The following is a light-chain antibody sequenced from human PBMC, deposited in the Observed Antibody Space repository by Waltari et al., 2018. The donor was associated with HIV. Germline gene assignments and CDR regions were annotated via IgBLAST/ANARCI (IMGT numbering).Light chain of an antibody. Sequence: EIVLTQSPGTLSLSPGESVILSCRASQSVHTNYLAWFQQKPGQPPRLLIYATSLRATDIPERFSGSGSGTDFTLTITRLEPEDFAVYYCHQYGTSPPITFGQGTRLEI. V-gene: IGKV3-20*01. J-gene: IGKJ5*01. CDR2: ATS. CDR3: HQYGTSPPIT. CDR1: QSVHTNY.